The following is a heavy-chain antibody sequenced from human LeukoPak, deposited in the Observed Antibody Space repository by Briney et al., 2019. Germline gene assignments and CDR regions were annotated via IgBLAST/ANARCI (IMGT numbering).Heavy chain of an antibody. D-gene: IGHD5-18*01. CDR3: AGYSYGRFDY. CDR1: GGSITRYY. J-gene: IGHJ4*02. Sequence: SETLSLTCTVSGGSITRYYWSWIRQPAGKGLEWIGRIYSSGSTNYNPSLKSRVTMSVDTTKNLFSLKLTSVTAADTAVYYCAGYSYGRFDYWGQGTLVTVSS. CDR2: IYSSGST. V-gene: IGHV4-4*07.